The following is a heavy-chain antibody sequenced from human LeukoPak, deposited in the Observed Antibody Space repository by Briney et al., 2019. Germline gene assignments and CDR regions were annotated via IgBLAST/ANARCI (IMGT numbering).Heavy chain of an antibody. CDR2: IKQDGSEK. D-gene: IGHD2-15*01. V-gene: IGHV3-7*01. Sequence: GGSLRLSCAASGFTLSSYWMSWVRQAPGKGLEWVANIKQDGSEKYYVDSVKGRFTISRDNAKNSLYLQMNSLRAEDTAVYYCAREKCSGGSCTLDYWGQGTLVTVSS. J-gene: IGHJ4*02. CDR3: AREKCSGGSCTLDY. CDR1: GFTLSSYW.